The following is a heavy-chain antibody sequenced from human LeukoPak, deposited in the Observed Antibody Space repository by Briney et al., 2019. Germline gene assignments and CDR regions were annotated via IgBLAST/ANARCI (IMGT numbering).Heavy chain of an antibody. V-gene: IGHV3-53*01. Sequence: GGSLRLSCAASGFTVSSNYMSWVRQAPGKGLEWVSIIYSGGSTFYADSVKGRFTISRDNSKNTLYLQMNSLRAEDTAVYYCAKLGGGHYFTSPFDYWGQGTLVTVSS. CDR2: IYSGGST. D-gene: IGHD3-16*01. CDR1: GFTVSSNY. J-gene: IGHJ4*02. CDR3: AKLGGGHYFTSPFDY.